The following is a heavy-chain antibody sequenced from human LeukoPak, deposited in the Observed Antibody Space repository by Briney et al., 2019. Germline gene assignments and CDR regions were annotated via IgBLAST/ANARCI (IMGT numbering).Heavy chain of an antibody. CDR3: ATQLELRN. J-gene: IGHJ4*02. D-gene: IGHD1-1*01. CDR1: GFTFSSYG. CDR2: ISSSSSTI. Sequence: GGSLRLSCAASGFTFSSYGMHWVRQAPGKGLEWVSYISSSSSTIYYADSVKGRFTISRDNAKNSLYLQMNSLRDDDTAVYYCATQLELRNWGQGTLVTVSS. V-gene: IGHV3-48*02.